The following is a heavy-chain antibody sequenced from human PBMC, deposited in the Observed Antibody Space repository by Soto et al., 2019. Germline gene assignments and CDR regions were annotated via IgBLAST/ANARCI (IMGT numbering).Heavy chain of an antibody. Sequence: QVQLQESGPGLVKPSETLSLTCTVSGGSISSYYWSWIRQPPGKGLEWIGYIYYRGSTNYNPSLKSRVTISVATSKNQFSXKLSXXTAADTXXXXXXRMYSSSWIPDYWGQGTLVTVSS. CDR3: XRMYSSSWIPDY. J-gene: IGHJ4*02. V-gene: IGHV4-59*08. CDR2: IYYRGST. D-gene: IGHD6-13*01. CDR1: GGSISSYY.